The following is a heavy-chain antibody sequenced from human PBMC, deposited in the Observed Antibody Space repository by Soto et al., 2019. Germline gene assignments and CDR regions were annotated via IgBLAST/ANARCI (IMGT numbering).Heavy chain of an antibody. D-gene: IGHD3-16*01. CDR3: AAGKEFGATLGAINF. CDR2: ITYDGTYR. CDR1: GFTFSNIA. V-gene: IGHV3-30-3*01. Sequence: QAQLVESGGGVVQPGRSLRLSCEASGFTFSNIAMHWVRQAPGKGLEWVAAITYDGTYRPYADFARGRFTISRDNSQKTLYLKMNSLRPEDTALDECAAGKEFGATLGAINFWGQGTLVTVSS. J-gene: IGHJ4*02.